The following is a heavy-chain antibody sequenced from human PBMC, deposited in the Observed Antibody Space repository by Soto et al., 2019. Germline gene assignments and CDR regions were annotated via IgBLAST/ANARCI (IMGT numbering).Heavy chain of an antibody. V-gene: IGHV1-69*02. J-gene: IGHJ4*02. Sequence: QVQLVQSEAEVKRPGSSVKVSCKASGDTFNFYSITWVRQAPGVGLEWVGRVNPILSMSNYAPRFQGRVTMTADHSTSPAYMVLRSLGSEDTAISYCASIYGSGYRAFDYWGQGALFTVSS. CDR1: GDTFNFYS. D-gene: IGHD3-10*01. CDR3: ASIYGSGYRAFDY. CDR2: VNPILSMS.